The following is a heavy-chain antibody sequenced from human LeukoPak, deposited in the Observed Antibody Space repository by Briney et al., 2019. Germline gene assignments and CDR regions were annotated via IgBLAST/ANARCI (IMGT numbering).Heavy chain of an antibody. Sequence: VGTLSLSCAASGFSFSNFAMSWVREAPGRGLEWVSTISDDGGATYYAGSVRDRFTISRDNSKNTLYLQMNTLRAEDTALYYCAKVGAKESYYHYWGQGTLVTVSS. V-gene: IGHV3-23*01. CDR1: GFSFSNFA. J-gene: IGHJ4*02. CDR3: AKVGAKESYYHY. D-gene: IGHD3-10*01. CDR2: ISDDGGAT.